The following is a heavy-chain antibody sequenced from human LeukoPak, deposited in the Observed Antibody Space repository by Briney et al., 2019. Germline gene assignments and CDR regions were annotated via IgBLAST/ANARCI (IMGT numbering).Heavy chain of an antibody. CDR3: ARVHAD. Sequence: GGSLRLSCASSGFTFSNYWMTYVRQAPGKGLEWVANIKPDGSEKYYVDSVKGRFTISRDSAKSSLYLHMNSLTAEDTAVYYCARVHADWGQGTLVTVSS. J-gene: IGHJ4*02. CDR2: IKPDGSEK. V-gene: IGHV3-7*01. CDR1: GFTFSNYW.